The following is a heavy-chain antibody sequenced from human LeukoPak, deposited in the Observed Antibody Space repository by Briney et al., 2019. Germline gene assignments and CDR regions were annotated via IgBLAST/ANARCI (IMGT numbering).Heavy chain of an antibody. D-gene: IGHD3-22*01. CDR3: ARRAYFDTSGYYYFDF. Sequence: GESLKISCKGSGYRFTSNWIVWVRQMPGKGLEWMGIIYPGDSDTKYSPSFQGQVTISADKSISTAYLQWSSLKASDTAMYYCARRAYFDTSGYYYFDFWGQGTQVTVSS. V-gene: IGHV5-51*01. CDR1: GYRFTSNW. CDR2: IYPGDSDT. J-gene: IGHJ4*02.